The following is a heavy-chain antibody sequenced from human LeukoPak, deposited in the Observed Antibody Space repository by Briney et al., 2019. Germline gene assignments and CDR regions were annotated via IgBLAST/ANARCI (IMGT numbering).Heavy chain of an antibody. V-gene: IGHV4-4*07. Sequence: PSETLSLTCTVSGGSISSDSWSWIRQPAGKGLEWIGRIYISGSTNSNPSLRSRVTMSVDSSKNQFSLRLSSVTAADTAVYYCARDRTPRAVTRPRTVHYYYGMDVWGQGTTVTVSS. D-gene: IGHD4-17*01. CDR1: GGSISSDS. J-gene: IGHJ6*02. CDR3: ARDRTPRAVTRPRTVHYYYGMDV. CDR2: IYISGST.